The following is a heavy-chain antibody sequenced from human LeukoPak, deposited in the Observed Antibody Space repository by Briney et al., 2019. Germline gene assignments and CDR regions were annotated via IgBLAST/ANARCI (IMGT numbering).Heavy chain of an antibody. CDR1: GFTFSNYA. V-gene: IGHV3-30-3*01. CDR2: ISYDVNNK. J-gene: IGHJ6*02. Sequence: GGSLRLSCAASGFTFSNYAMYWVRQAPGKGLEWVAVISYDVNNKYYADSVKGRFTISRDNSKNKLYLQMNSLRAEDTAVYYCARGPVPYSSSNYYYGMDVWGQGTTVTVSS. D-gene: IGHD6-6*01. CDR3: ARGPVPYSSSNYYYGMDV.